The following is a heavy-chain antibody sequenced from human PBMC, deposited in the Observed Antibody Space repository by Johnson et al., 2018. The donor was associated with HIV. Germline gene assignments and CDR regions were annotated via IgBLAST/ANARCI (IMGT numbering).Heavy chain of an antibody. CDR2: ISYDGSNK. V-gene: IGHV3-30*18. CDR1: GFTFSNYG. CDR3: ANVGIEGPTSLWRAVEM. D-gene: IGHD7-27*01. Sequence: QVQLMESGGGVVQPGRSLRLSCAASGFTFSNYGMHWVRQAPGKGLEWVAVISYDGSNKYYGDSVKGRFTISRDNSKNTLYLQMNIRRAEDTAVFYCANVGIEGPTSLWRAVEMWGQGTMVTVSS. J-gene: IGHJ3*02.